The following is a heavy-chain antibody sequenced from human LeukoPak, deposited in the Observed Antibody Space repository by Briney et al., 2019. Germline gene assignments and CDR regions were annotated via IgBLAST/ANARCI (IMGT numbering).Heavy chain of an antibody. V-gene: IGHV3-30*18. Sequence: GRSLRLSCAASGFTFSSYGMHWVRQAPGKGLEWVTVVSDDGSNKYFADSVKGRFSISRDNSKNTMYLRMNSLRAEDTAVYYCAKGVWSSGPDAFDIWGQGTMVTVSS. D-gene: IGHD6-19*01. CDR3: AKGVWSSGPDAFDI. J-gene: IGHJ3*02. CDR1: GFTFSSYG. CDR2: VSDDGSNK.